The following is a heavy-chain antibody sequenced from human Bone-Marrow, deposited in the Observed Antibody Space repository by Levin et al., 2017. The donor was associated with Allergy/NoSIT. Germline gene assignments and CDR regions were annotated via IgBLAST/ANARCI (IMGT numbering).Heavy chain of an antibody. D-gene: IGHD1-26*01. J-gene: IGHJ3*02. CDR3: TRGRSSYYPNDAFDI. Sequence: TSETLSLTCTVYGGSFSGYYLNWIRQPPGKGLEWIGEINHSGITNYNPSLTTRVTISQDTSKKQISLRLTSVTAADTAVYYCTRGRSSYYPNDAFDIWGRGTSVTVSS. CDR2: INHSGIT. V-gene: IGHV4-34*01. CDR1: GGSFSGYY.